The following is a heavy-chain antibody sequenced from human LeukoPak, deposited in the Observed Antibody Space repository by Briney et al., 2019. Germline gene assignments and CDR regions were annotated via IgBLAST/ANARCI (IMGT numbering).Heavy chain of an antibody. V-gene: IGHV3-74*01. J-gene: IGHJ4*02. Sequence: GGSLRLSCAASGFTFSSYWMHWVRQAPGKGLVWVSLINSDGSSTSYAESVKGRFTISRDNAKNTVYLQMNSLRAEDTAVYYCARIWQSLDYWGQGTLVTVSS. CDR3: ARIWQSLDY. CDR1: GFTFSSYW. CDR2: INSDGSST. D-gene: IGHD6-19*01.